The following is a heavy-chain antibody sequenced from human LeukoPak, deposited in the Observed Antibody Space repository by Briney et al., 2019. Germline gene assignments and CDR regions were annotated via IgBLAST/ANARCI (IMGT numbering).Heavy chain of an antibody. V-gene: IGHV3-23*01. CDR2: ISGSGGST. Sequence: GGSLRLSCAASGFTFSSYAMSWVRQAPGKGLEWVSAISGSGGSTYYADSVKGRFTISRDNSKNTLYLQINSLRAEDTAVYYCAKDLDTAMASYYYYGMDVWGQGTTVTVSS. J-gene: IGHJ6*02. CDR1: GFTFSSYA. D-gene: IGHD5-18*01. CDR3: AKDLDTAMASYYYYGMDV.